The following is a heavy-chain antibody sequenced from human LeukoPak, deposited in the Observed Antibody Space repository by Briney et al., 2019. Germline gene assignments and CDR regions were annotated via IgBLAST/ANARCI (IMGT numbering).Heavy chain of an antibody. V-gene: IGHV1-69*13. CDR1: GSTFSSYA. D-gene: IGHD3-16*01. CDR3: ARAGDKKGDSYYFDY. Sequence: SVKVSCKASGSTFSSYAISWVRQAPGQGLEWMGGIIPIFGTANYAQKFQGRVTITADESTSTAYMELSSLRSEDTAVYYCARAGDKKGDSYYFDYWGQGTLVTVSS. CDR2: IIPIFGTA. J-gene: IGHJ4*02.